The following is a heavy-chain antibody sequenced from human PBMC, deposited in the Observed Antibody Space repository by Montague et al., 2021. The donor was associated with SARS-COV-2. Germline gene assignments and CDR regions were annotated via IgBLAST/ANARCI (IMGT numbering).Heavy chain of an antibody. Sequence: CAISGDSVSSNSAAWNWIRQSPSRGLEWLGRTYYRSRWFNDYAVSIRSRITINPDTSKNQFSLQLNSVTPEDTAVYYCARATEWRGYYYYYYRDVWGKGTTVTVSS. CDR3: ARATEWRGYYYYYYRDV. CDR2: TYYRSRWFN. CDR1: GDSVSSNSAA. V-gene: IGHV6-1*01. D-gene: IGHD1-14*01. J-gene: IGHJ6*03.